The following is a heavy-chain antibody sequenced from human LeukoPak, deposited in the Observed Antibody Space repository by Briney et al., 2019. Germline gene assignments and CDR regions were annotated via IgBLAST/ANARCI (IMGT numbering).Heavy chain of an antibody. J-gene: IGHJ6*02. CDR1: GGTFSSYA. V-gene: IGHV1-69*13. CDR3: ATTLTGGYYYYGMDV. CDR2: IIPIFGTA. Sequence: ASVKVSCKASGGTFSSYAISWVRQAPGQGLEWMGGIIPIFGTANYAQKFQGRATITADESTSTAYMELSSLRSEDTAVYYCATTLTGGYYYYGMDVWGQGTTVTVSS. D-gene: IGHD3-9*01.